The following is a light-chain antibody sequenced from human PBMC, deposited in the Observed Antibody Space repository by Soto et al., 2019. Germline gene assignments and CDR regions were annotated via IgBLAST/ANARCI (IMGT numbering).Light chain of an antibody. CDR3: QSYDSSLSGSE. CDR1: SSNIGAGYD. CDR2: GNS. J-gene: IGLJ3*02. V-gene: IGLV1-40*01. Sequence: QSVLTQPPSVSGAPGQRVTISCTGSSSNIGAGYDVHWYQQLPGTAPKLLIYGNSNRPSGVPDRFSGSKSGTSASLDITGLQAEDEADYFCQSYDSSLSGSEFGGGTKLTVL.